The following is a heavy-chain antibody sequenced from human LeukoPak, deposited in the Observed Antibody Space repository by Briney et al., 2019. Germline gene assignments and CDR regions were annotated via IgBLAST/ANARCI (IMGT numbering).Heavy chain of an antibody. V-gene: IGHV4-34*01. D-gene: IGHD4-17*01. J-gene: IGHJ3*02. CDR1: GGSSSGYS. Sequence: SETLSLSCTVYGGSSSGYSWNWVRQTPGKGLEWMGEINHSGSTNYNPSLKSRLTISVDTSKNQFSLKLTSVTAADTAVYYCARIGDFGDYFGAFDMWGQGTVVTVSS. CDR2: INHSGST. CDR3: ARIGDFGDYFGAFDM.